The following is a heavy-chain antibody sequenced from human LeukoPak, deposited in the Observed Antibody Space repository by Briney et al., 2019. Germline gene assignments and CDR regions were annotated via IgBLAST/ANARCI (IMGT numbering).Heavy chain of an antibody. CDR2: INHSGST. V-gene: IGHV4-34*01. J-gene: IGHJ4*02. CDR1: GGSFSGYY. D-gene: IGHD6-19*01. Sequence: PSETLSLTCAVYGGSFSGYYWSWIRQPPGKGLEWIGEINHSGSTNYNPSLKSRVTISVDTSKNQFSLKLSSVTAADTAVYYCARGRGIRCSSAKLDYWGQGTLVTVSS. CDR3: ARGRGIRCSSAKLDY.